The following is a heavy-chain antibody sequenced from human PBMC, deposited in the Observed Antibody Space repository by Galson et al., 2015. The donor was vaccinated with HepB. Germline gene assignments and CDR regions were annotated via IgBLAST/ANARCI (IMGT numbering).Heavy chain of an antibody. V-gene: IGHV3-66*01. CDR1: GFTVSSHY. J-gene: IGHJ4*02. CDR2: IAFGGSE. D-gene: IGHD3-3*01. CDR3: ASYITMKIY. Sequence: SLRLSCAASGFTVSSHYMSWVRQAPGKGLEWVSLIAFGGSEHYADAVKGSVTISSDNYKNTLYLQMNSLTSEDTAVYYCASYITMKIYGGQGTLVTASS.